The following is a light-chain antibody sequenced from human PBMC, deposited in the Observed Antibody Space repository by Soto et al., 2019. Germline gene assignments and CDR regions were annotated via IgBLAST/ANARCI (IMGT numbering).Light chain of an antibody. V-gene: IGKV3-15*01. CDR1: QSVSSN. Sequence: EIVMTQSPATLSVSPGERATLSCRASQSVSSNLAWYQQKPGQAPRLLIYGASTRATGIPARFSGSGSGTDFTLTISSPQSEDSAVYYWQQYNNWPPYTFGQGTKLEIK. J-gene: IGKJ2*01. CDR2: GAS. CDR3: QQYNNWPPYT.